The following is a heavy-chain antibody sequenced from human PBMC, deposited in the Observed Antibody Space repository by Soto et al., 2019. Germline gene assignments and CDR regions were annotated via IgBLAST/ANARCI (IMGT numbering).Heavy chain of an antibody. Sequence: QVQLQESGPGLVKPSQTLSLTCTVSGGSISSGGYYWSWIRQHPGKGLEWIGYIYYSGSTYYNPSLKSRVTISVDTSKNQFSLKLSSVTAADTAVYYCARFFNWNDKYYFDYWGQGTLVTVSS. D-gene: IGHD1-20*01. CDR3: ARFFNWNDKYYFDY. CDR1: GGSISSGGYY. V-gene: IGHV4-31*03. CDR2: IYYSGST. J-gene: IGHJ4*02.